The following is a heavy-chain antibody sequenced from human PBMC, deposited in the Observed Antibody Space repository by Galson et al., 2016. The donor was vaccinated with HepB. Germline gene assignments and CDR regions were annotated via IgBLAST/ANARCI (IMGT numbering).Heavy chain of an antibody. J-gene: IGHJ3*02. D-gene: IGHD3-10*01. CDR2: ITPNSGVT. CDR1: GSTFTGYY. V-gene: IGHV1-2*02. CDR3: ARVPYYYHGGSHFYPSAFDI. Sequence: SCKASGSTFTGYYMHWVRQAPGQGLEWMGWITPNSGVTNYAQKFQGRVTMTGDTSISTAYMELSRLRSDDTAFYYCARVPYYYHGGSHFYPSAFDIWGQGTMVTVSS.